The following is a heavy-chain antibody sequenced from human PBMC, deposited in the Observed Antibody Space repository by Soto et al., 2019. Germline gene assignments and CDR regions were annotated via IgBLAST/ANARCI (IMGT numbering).Heavy chain of an antibody. CDR2: VYYTGIA. CDR3: ARRIVSTETFDP. J-gene: IGHJ5*02. D-gene: IGHD5-12*01. V-gene: IGHV4-59*08. Sequence: SETLSLTCTASGGSLTSYYWSWIRQPPGKGLEWIGFVYYTGIARYNPSLKSRVTISVDTSKNQFSLKLTSVTAADTAIYYCARRIVSTETFDPWGQGTLVTVSS. CDR1: GGSLTSYY.